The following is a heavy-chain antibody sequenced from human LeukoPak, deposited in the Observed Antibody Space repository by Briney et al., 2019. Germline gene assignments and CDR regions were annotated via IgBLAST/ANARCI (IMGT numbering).Heavy chain of an antibody. CDR3: ARDSSVRGVISD. CDR2: LSYDGSTK. V-gene: IGHV3-30*04. D-gene: IGHD3-10*01. J-gene: IGHJ4*02. CDR1: GFRFGTYA. Sequence: PGGSLRLSCAASGFRFGTYAMRWVRQAPGKGLEWVAVLSYDGSTKYYADSVKGRFTISRDNSKNTLYLQMNSLRAEDTAVYFCARDSSVRGVISDWGQGALLTVSS.